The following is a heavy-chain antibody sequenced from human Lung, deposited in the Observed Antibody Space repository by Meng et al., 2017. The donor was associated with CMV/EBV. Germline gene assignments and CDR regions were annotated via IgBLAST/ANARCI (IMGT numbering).Heavy chain of an antibody. CDR1: GYTFTRYY. J-gene: IGHJ4*03. Sequence: ASVXVSCKASGYTFTRYYIHWVRQAPGQGLEWMGIINPNGGNTSYAQKFQGRLTMTMDESTSTVYMDLNNLRYEDTTVYYRARVRSFGPAWDIWGQGTLVTVSS. CDR3: ARVRSFGPAWDI. V-gene: IGHV1-46*01. CDR2: INPNGGNT. D-gene: IGHD2-15*01.